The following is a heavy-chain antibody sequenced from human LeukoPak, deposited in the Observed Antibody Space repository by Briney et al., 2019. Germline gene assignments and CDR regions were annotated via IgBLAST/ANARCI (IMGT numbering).Heavy chain of an antibody. V-gene: IGHV4-31*03. CDR2: IYYSGST. Sequence: SETLSLTCTVSGGSISSGGYYWSWIRQHPGKGLEWIGYIYYSGSTYYNPSLKSRVTISVDTSKNQFSLKLSSVTAADTAVYYCARDPSYVWGSYLYPDGGQETLVTVSS. D-gene: IGHD3-16*02. J-gene: IGHJ4*02. CDR3: ARDPSYVWGSYLYPD. CDR1: GGSISSGGYY.